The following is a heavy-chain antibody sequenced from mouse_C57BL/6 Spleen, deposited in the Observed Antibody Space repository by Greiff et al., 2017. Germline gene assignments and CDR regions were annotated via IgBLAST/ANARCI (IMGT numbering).Heavy chain of an antibody. CDR3: ARSRTGYYFDY. D-gene: IGHD4-1*01. Sequence: QVQLQQSGAELVRPGTSVKVSCKASGYAFTNYLIEWVKQRPGQGLEWIGVINPGSGGTNYNEKFKGKATLTADKSSSTAYMQLSSLTSEDSAVYFCARSRTGYYFDYWGRGTTLTVSS. V-gene: IGHV1-54*01. J-gene: IGHJ2*01. CDR1: GYAFTNYL. CDR2: INPGSGGT.